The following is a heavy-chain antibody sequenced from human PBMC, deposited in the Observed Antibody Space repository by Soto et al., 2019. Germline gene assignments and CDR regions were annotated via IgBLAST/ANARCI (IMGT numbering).Heavy chain of an antibody. V-gene: IGHV4-30-4*01. CDR3: ARDTAPDIVATSGY. J-gene: IGHJ4*02. Sequence: PSETLSLTCTVSGGSISSGDYYWSWIRQPPGKGLEWIGYIYYSGSTYYNPSLKSRVTISVDTSKNQFSLKLSSVTAADTAVYYCARDTAPDIVATSGYWGQGTLVTVSS. CDR2: IYYSGST. CDR1: GGSISSGDYY. D-gene: IGHD5-12*01.